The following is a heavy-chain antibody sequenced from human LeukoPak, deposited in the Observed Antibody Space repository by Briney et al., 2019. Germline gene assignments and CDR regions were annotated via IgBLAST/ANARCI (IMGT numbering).Heavy chain of an antibody. D-gene: IGHD3-22*01. Sequence: ASVKVSCKASGYTFTSYGISWVRQAPGQGLEWMGWISAYNGNTNYAQKLQGRVTMTTDTSTSIAYMELRSLRSDDTAVYYCARAYYDSSGYYYVNPTVKPHWFDPWGQGTLVTVSS. J-gene: IGHJ5*02. CDR2: ISAYNGNT. CDR3: ARAYYDSSGYYYVNPTVKPHWFDP. CDR1: GYTFTSYG. V-gene: IGHV1-18*01.